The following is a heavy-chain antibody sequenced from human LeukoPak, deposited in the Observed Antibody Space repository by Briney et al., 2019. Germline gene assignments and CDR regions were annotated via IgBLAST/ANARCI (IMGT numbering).Heavy chain of an antibody. CDR3: ARPRLLFGSGPILV. D-gene: IGHD3-10*01. CDR2: IRYDGINK. V-gene: IGHV3-30*02. Sequence: GGSLRLSCAASGFTFSTHGMHWVRQAPGKGLEWVAFIRYDGINKYYADSVKGRFTISRDSFKNTLYLQMSSLRAEDTAVYFCARPRLLFGSGPILVWGQGTLVTVSS. J-gene: IGHJ4*02. CDR1: GFTFSTHG.